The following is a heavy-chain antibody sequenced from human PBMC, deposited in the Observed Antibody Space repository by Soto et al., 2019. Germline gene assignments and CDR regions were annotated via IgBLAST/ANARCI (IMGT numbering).Heavy chain of an antibody. Sequence: SETLSLTCAVSGYSIGSAYYWGWIRQPPGKGLEWIGEINHSGSTNYNPSLKSRVTISVDTSKNQFSLKLSSVTAADTAVYYCARGQGDGVVILRRFRGWFDPWGQGTLVTVSS. J-gene: IGHJ5*02. V-gene: IGHV4-38-2*01. D-gene: IGHD3-3*01. CDR1: GYSIGSAYY. CDR2: INHSGST. CDR3: ARGQGDGVVILRRFRGWFDP.